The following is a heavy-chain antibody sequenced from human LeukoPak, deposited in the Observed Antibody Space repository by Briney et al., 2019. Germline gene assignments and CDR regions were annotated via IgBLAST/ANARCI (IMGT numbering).Heavy chain of an antibody. V-gene: IGHV1-8*01. CDR1: GYTFTSYD. Sequence: ASVKVSCEASGYTFTSYDVNWFRQATGQGLEWMGWMNPNSGNTGYAQKFQGRVSLTRDTSISTAYLELISLRSEDTAVYYCAKNIALTGEFDSWGQGTLVTVSS. J-gene: IGHJ4*02. CDR2: MNPNSGNT. D-gene: IGHD7-27*01. CDR3: AKNIALTGEFDS.